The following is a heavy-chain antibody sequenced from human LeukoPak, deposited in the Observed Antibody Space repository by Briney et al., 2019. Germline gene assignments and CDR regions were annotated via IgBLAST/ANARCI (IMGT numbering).Heavy chain of an antibody. J-gene: IGHJ6*02. D-gene: IGHD6-13*01. CDR2: IYYSGST. CDR1: GGSISSYY. V-gene: IGHV4-59*01. Sequence: SETLSLTCTVSGGSISSYYWSWIRQPPGKGLEWIGYIYYSGSTNYNPSLKSRVTISVDTSKNQFSLKLSSVTAADTAVYYCARGAVIAAADEYYYGMDVWGQGTTVTVSS. CDR3: ARGAVIAAADEYYYGMDV.